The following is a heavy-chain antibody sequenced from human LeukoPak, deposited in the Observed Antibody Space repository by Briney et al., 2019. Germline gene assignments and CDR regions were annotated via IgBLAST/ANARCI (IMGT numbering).Heavy chain of an antibody. J-gene: IGHJ6*03. CDR1: GFTFSSYG. V-gene: IGHV3-30*02. D-gene: IGHD5-18*01. CDR2: IWYGGSNK. Sequence: GGSLRLSCAASGFTFSSYGMHWVRQAPGKGLEWVAVIWYGGSNKYYADSVKGRFTISRDNSKNTLYLQMNSLRAEDTAVYYCAKGGYSYDYYYYYYMDVWGKGTTVTVSS. CDR3: AKGGYSYDYYYYYYMDV.